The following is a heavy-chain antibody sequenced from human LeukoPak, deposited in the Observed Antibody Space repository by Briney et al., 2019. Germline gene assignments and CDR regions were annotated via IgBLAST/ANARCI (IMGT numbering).Heavy chain of an antibody. CDR1: GFTFSSYA. J-gene: IGHJ4*02. Sequence: GSLRLSCAASGFTFSSYAMSWIRQPPGKGLEWIGETNHSGSTNYNPSLKSRVTISVDTSKNQFSLKLSSVTAADTAVYYCARVPGVRFLEWLSYFDYWGQGTLVTVSS. CDR3: ARVPGVRFLEWLSYFDY. D-gene: IGHD3-3*01. V-gene: IGHV4-34*01. CDR2: TNHSGST.